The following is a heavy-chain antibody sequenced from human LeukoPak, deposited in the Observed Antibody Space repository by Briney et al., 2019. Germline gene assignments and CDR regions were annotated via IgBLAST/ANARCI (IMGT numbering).Heavy chain of an antibody. J-gene: IGHJ4*02. CDR3: TRDLFSGFDY. V-gene: IGHV3-11*04. Sequence: PGGSLRLSCAGSGFAFSDYYLTWIRQAPGKGLEWVSYISSGGSNTYYADSVKGRFTISRDNAKNSLSLQMNSLRVEDTAVYYCTRDLFSGFDYWGQGILVTVSS. CDR2: ISSGGSNT. D-gene: IGHD6-19*01. CDR1: GFAFSDYY.